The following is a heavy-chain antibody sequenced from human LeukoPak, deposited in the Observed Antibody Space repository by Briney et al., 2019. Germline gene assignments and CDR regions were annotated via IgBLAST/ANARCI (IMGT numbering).Heavy chain of an antibody. J-gene: IGHJ4*02. CDR1: GGSISSSSYY. CDR2: IYYSGST. V-gene: IGHV4-39*01. D-gene: IGHD3-10*01. Sequence: PSETLSLTCTVSGGSISSSSYYWGWIRQPPGKGLEWIGSIYYSGSTYYNPSLKSRVTISVDTSKNQFSLKLCSVTAADAAVYYCARYDSGEFDYWGQGTLVIVSS. CDR3: ARYDSGEFDY.